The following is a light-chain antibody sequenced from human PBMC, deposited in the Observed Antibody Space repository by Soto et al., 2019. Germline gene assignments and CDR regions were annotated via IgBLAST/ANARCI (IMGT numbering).Light chain of an antibody. CDR1: QTFGNL. CDR2: AAS. Sequence: DIHMTQSPSSISASVGDGVTITCRASQTFGNLLAWYQQKPGKAPRLLIYAASTLQEGVPSRFSGTVSGAVFTLTISSLHPEDFATYFCQQANRFPLTFGGGTKVDIK. V-gene: IGKV1-12*01. CDR3: QQANRFPLT. J-gene: IGKJ4*01.